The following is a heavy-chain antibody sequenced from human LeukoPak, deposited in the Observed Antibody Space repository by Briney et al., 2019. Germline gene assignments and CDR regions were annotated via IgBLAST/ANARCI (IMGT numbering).Heavy chain of an antibody. CDR2: INHSGSS. CDR3: ARGVWSPPAAGSLRVDWYFDL. J-gene: IGHJ2*01. CDR1: GGSISSSSSY. D-gene: IGHD6-13*01. Sequence: PSETLSLTCTVSGGSISSSSSYWGWIRQPPGKGLEWIGEINHSGSSNYNPSLKSRVTISVDMSKNQFSLRLSSVTAADTAVYYCARGVWSPPAAGSLRVDWYFDLWGRGTLVTVSS. V-gene: IGHV4-39*07.